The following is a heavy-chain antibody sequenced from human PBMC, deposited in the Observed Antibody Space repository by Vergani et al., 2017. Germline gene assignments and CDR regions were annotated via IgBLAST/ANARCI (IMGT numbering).Heavy chain of an antibody. CDR1: GFSLSTSGVG. D-gene: IGHD5-18*01. CDR3: XHSVEQLWLPYYYYYMDV. CDR2: IYWDDDK. J-gene: IGHJ6*03. V-gene: IGHV2-5*02. Sequence: QITLKESGPTLVKPTQTLTLTCTFSGFSLSTSGVGVGWIRQPPGKALEWLALIYWDDDKRYSPSLKSRLTITKDTSKNQVVLTMTNMDPVDTATYYCXHSVEQLWLPYYYYYMDVWGKGTTVTVSS.